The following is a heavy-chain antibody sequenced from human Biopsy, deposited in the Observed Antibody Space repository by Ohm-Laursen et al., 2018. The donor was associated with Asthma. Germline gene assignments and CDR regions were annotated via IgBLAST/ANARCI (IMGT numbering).Heavy chain of an antibody. V-gene: IGHV3-48*02. D-gene: IGHD5-18*01. CDR1: GFTFSSYS. J-gene: IGHJ4*02. CDR2: ISSSSSTI. Sequence: GSLRLSCTASGFTFSSYSMNWVRQAPGKGLEWVSYISSSSSTIYYADSVKGRFTISRGNAKNSLYLQMNSLRDEDTAVYYCARFKRGYSYGYAGVFDYWGQGTLVTVSS. CDR3: ARFKRGYSYGYAGVFDY.